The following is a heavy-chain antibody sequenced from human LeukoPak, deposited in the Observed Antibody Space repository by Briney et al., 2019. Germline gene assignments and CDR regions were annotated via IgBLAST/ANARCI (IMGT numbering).Heavy chain of an antibody. V-gene: IGHV5-51*01. CDR2: IYPGDSDT. CDR1: GYSFSNYW. Sequence: GESLKISCKGSGYSFSNYWISWVRQMPGKGLEWMGIIYPGDSDTRYSPSFQGQVTISADKSISTAYLQWSSLKASDTAMYYCARHLRSSGGGNNWFDPWGQGTLVTVSS. CDR3: ARHLRSSGGGNNWFDP. J-gene: IGHJ5*02. D-gene: IGHD2-15*01.